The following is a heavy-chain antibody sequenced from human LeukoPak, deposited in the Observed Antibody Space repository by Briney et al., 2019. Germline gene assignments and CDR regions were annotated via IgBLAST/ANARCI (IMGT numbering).Heavy chain of an antibody. Sequence: GGSLRLSCAASGFTFRNYGMSWVRQAPGKGLEWVGFIRSKAYGGTTEYAASVKGRFTISRDDSKSIAYLQMNSLKTGDTAVYYCTRGKIVATIVYYYYYMDVWGKGTTVTISS. V-gene: IGHV3-49*04. CDR2: IRSKAYGGTT. J-gene: IGHJ6*03. CDR1: GFTFRNYG. D-gene: IGHD5-12*01. CDR3: TRGKIVATIVYYYYYMDV.